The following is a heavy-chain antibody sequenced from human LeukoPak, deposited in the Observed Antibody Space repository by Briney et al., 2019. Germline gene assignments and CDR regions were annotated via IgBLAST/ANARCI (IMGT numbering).Heavy chain of an antibody. V-gene: IGHV1-69*05. D-gene: IGHD3-10*01. CDR2: IIPIFGTA. CDR3: ASPKHYYGSGSYHYFDY. Sequence: GASVKVSCKASGYTFTGYYMHWVRQAPGQGLEWMGRIIPIFGTANYAQKFQGRVTITTDESTSTAYMELSSLRSEDTAVYYCASPKHYYGSGSYHYFDYWGQGTLVTVSS. CDR1: GYTFTGYY. J-gene: IGHJ4*02.